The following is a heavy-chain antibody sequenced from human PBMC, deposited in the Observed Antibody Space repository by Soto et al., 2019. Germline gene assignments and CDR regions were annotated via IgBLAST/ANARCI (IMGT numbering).Heavy chain of an antibody. CDR2: INSAGSST. V-gene: IGHV3-74*01. D-gene: IGHD3-10*01. Sequence: LRLSCAASGFTFRRYWMHWVRQVPGKGLMWVARINSAGSSTHYADSVKGRLTVSRDNAKNTLYLQMNSLRAEDSAVYYCARGGIHPDYYYPMDVWGQGTTVTVSS. CDR3: ARGGIHPDYYYPMDV. CDR1: GFTFRRYW. J-gene: IGHJ6*02.